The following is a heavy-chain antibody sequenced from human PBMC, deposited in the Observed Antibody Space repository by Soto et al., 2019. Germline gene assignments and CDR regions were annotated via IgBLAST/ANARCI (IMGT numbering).Heavy chain of an antibody. Sequence: PGGSLRFSCAASVVTFGISCMSLVRQAPGKGLDWVEGISGRGSTYHADSVKGRFTISRDNSKNPLHLQPKSLKVADTAVYFCARVAPEYSRTPRRFASWGEGT. V-gene: IGHV3-23*01. J-gene: IGHJ5*02. CDR3: ARVAPEYSRTPRRFAS. D-gene: IGHD6-6*01. CDR1: VVTFGISC. CDR2: ISGRGST.